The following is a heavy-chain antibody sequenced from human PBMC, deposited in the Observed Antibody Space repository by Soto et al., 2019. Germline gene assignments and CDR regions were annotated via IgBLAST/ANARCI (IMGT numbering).Heavy chain of an antibody. CDR2: ISYDGSNK. Sequence: GGSLRLSCAASGFTFSSYGMHWVRQAPGKGLEWVAVISYDGSNKYYADSVKGRFTISRDNSKNTLYLQMNSLRAEDTAVYYCATTPMTTVTTLYFQHWGQGTLVTVSS. V-gene: IGHV3-30*03. D-gene: IGHD4-17*01. J-gene: IGHJ1*01. CDR1: GFTFSSYG. CDR3: ATTPMTTVTTLYFQH.